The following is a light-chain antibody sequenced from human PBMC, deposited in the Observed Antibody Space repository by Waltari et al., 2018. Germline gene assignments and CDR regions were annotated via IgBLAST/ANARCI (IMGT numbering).Light chain of an antibody. CDR2: DAS. J-gene: IGKJ4*01. V-gene: IGKV3-11*01. Sequence: EIVLTPSPATLCLSTGERASLSCRASQSVSSYLAWYQQKPGQAPRLLIYDASNRATGIPARFSGSGSGTDFTLTISSLEPEDFAVYYCQQRSNWPLTFGGGTKVEIK. CDR1: QSVSSY. CDR3: QQRSNWPLT.